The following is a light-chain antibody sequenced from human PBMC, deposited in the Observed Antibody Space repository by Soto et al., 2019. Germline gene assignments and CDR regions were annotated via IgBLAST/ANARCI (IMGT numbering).Light chain of an antibody. Sequence: EIVLTQSPGTLSLSPGERATLSCRASQSVSSTYLAWYQQKPGQAPRLLIYGASTRATGVPARFSGSGSGTEFTLTISSLQSEDFAVYYCQQYKNWPPITFGQGTKVDIK. CDR3: QQYKNWPPIT. J-gene: IGKJ1*01. CDR1: QSVSSTY. V-gene: IGKV3-15*01. CDR2: GAS.